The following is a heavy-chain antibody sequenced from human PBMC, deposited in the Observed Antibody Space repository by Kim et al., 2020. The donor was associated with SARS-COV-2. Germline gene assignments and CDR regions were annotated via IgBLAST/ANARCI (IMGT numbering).Heavy chain of an antibody. V-gene: IGHV4-59*09. D-gene: IGHD1-7*01. CDR3: ARGGDWNYVWFDP. J-gene: IGHJ5*02. Sequence: HPPLQSRVTMSLDTSKSQFSLRLTSVTTADTGVYYCARGGDWNYVWFDPWGQGTLVTVSS.